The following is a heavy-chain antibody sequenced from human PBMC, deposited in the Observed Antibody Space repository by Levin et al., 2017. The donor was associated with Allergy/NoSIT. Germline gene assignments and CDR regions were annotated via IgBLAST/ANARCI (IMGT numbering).Heavy chain of an antibody. Sequence: GESLKISCAASGFTFSDYSMNWVRQAPGKGLEWVSYISFSGSAIHYADSVKGRFTISRDNAKKSLYLQMNSLRAEDTAVYYCVRDSKVLWFGELSHYFDYWGQGTLITVSS. CDR1: GFTFSDYS. CDR2: ISFSGSAI. D-gene: IGHD3-10*01. V-gene: IGHV3-48*01. J-gene: IGHJ4*02. CDR3: VRDSKVLWFGELSHYFDY.